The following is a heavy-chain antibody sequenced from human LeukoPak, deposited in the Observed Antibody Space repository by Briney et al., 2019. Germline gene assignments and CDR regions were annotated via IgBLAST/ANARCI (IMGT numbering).Heavy chain of an antibody. Sequence: SETLSLTCTVSGGSISSSSYYWGWIRQPPGKGLEWIGEINHSGGTKYNPSLKSRVTISVDTSKNQFSLKVSSVTAADTAVYYCARIQLWPLHYFDYWGQGTLVTVSS. V-gene: IGHV4-39*07. CDR2: INHSGGT. CDR3: ARIQLWPLHYFDY. D-gene: IGHD5-18*01. J-gene: IGHJ4*02. CDR1: GGSISSSSYY.